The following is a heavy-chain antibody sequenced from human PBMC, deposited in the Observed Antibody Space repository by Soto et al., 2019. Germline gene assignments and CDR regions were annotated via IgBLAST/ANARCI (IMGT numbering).Heavy chain of an antibody. D-gene: IGHD2-21*02. Sequence: QVQLVQSGAEVKKPGSSVKVSCKTSGGTFSTSAISWVRQAPGQGLEWMGGINPRFGTTNYAQKFHGKVTISADELTSTAYLELRSLRSEDTAVFYCAAGVVTEMSRSVCFDLWGRGTLVTVSS. CDR1: GGTFSTSA. CDR2: INPRFGTT. V-gene: IGHV1-69*12. CDR3: AAGVVTEMSRSVCFDL. J-gene: IGHJ2*01.